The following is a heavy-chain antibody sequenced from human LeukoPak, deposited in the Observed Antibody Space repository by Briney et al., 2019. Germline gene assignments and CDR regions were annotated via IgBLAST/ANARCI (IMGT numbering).Heavy chain of an antibody. Sequence: SETLSLTCTVSGGSISSSTYYWGWIRQPPGKGLEWIGSFFYSGSTYNNPSLKSRLTMSVDTSNNQFSLKLSSVTAADTAVYYCARVSGVSFKRGTTVTTNPAYYYGMDVWGQGTTVTVSS. J-gene: IGHJ6*02. CDR2: FFYSGST. CDR3: ARVSGVSFKRGTTVTTNPAYYYGMDV. D-gene: IGHD4-17*01. V-gene: IGHV4-39*01. CDR1: GGSISSSTYY.